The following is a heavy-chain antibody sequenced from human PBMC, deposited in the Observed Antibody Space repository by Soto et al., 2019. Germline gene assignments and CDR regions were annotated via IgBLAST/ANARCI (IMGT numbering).Heavy chain of an antibody. D-gene: IGHD1-1*01. CDR1: GYTFTSYG. CDR3: ARGRYGDY. CDR2: SSAHNGNT. J-gene: IGHJ4*02. V-gene: IGHV1-18*01. Sequence: QVHLVQSGAEVKKPGASVKVSCKASGYTFTSYGITWVRQAPGQGLEWMGWSSAHNGNTEYAQKLQGRVIVTRDTSTSTAYMELRFLISDDTAVYYCARGRYGDYWGQGALVTVSS.